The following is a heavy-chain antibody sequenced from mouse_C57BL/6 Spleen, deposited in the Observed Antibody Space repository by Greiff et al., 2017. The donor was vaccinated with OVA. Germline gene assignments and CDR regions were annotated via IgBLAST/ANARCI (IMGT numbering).Heavy chain of an antibody. CDR1: GFTFSSYA. CDR2: ISSGGDYI. CDR3: TRRTAQATGAMDY. J-gene: IGHJ4*01. Sequence: EVQGVESGEGLVKPGGSLKLSCAASGFTFSSYAMSWVRQTPEKRLEWVAYISSGGDYIYYADTVKGRFTISRDNARNTLYLQMSSLKSEDTAMYYCTRRTAQATGAMDYWGQGTSVTVSS. V-gene: IGHV5-9-1*02. D-gene: IGHD3-2*02.